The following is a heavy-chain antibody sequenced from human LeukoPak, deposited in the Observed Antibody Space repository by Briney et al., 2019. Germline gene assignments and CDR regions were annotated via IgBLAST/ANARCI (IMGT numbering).Heavy chain of an antibody. CDR1: GFTFSSYG. D-gene: IGHD3-22*01. V-gene: IGHV3-33*06. CDR2: IWYDGSNK. Sequence: PGGSLRLSCAASGFTFSSYGMHWVRQAPGNGLEWVAVIWYDGSNKYYADSVKGRFTISRDNSKNTLYLQMNSLRAEDTAVYYCAKVGYYDSSGYPDYWGQGTLVTVSS. J-gene: IGHJ4*02. CDR3: AKVGYYDSSGYPDY.